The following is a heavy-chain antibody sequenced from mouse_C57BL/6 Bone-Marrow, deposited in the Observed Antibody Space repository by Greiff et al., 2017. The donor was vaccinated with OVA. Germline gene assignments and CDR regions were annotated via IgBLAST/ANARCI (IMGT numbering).Heavy chain of an antibody. J-gene: IGHJ4*01. D-gene: IGHD2-4*01. CDR2: IFPGSGST. Sequence: QVQLQQSGPELVKPGASVKISCKASGYTFTDYYINWVKQRPGQGLEWIGWIFPGSGSTYYNEKFKGKATLTVDKSSSTAYMLLSSLTSEDSAVYFCASRMRYDYDLYAMDYWGQGTSVTVSS. V-gene: IGHV1-75*01. CDR1: GYTFTDYY. CDR3: ASRMRYDYDLYAMDY.